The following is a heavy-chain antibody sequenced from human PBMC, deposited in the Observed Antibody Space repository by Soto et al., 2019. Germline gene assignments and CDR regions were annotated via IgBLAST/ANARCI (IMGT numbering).Heavy chain of an antibody. D-gene: IGHD3-10*01. J-gene: IGHJ6*02. V-gene: IGHV4-34*01. CDR1: GGSFSGHY. CDR2: INHSGST. Sequence: SETLSLTCAVYGGSFSGHYWSWIRQPPGKGLEWIGEINHSGSTNYNPSLKSRVTISVDTSKNQFSLKLSSVTAADTAVYYCARGNYYYGMDVWGQGTTVTVSS. CDR3: ARGNYYYGMDV.